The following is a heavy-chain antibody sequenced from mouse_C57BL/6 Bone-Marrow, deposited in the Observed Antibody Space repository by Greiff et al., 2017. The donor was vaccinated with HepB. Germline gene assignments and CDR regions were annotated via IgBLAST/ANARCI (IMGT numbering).Heavy chain of an antibody. CDR1: GYTFTDYY. D-gene: IGHD1-1*02. CDR2: IYPGSGNT. V-gene: IGHV1-76*01. Sequence: VQLQQSGAELVRPGASVKLSCKASGYTFTDYYINWVKQRPGQGLEWIARIYPGSGNTYYNEKFKGKATLTAEKSSSTAYMQLSSLTSEDSAVYFCARSGWGPFFAYWGQGTLVTVSA. CDR3: ARSGWGPFFAY. J-gene: IGHJ3*01.